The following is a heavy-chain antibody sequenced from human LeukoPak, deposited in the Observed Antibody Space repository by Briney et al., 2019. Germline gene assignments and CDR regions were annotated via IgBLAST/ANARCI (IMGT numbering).Heavy chain of an antibody. CDR2: IIPIFGTA. CDR1: GGTFSSYA. Sequence: GSSVKVSCKASGGTFSSYAISWVRRAPGQGLEWMGGIIPIFGTANYAQKFQGRVTITADRSTSTAYMGLSSLRSEDTAVYYCARDGWEQLALFDYWGQGTLVTVSS. D-gene: IGHD6-6*01. J-gene: IGHJ4*02. CDR3: ARDGWEQLALFDY. V-gene: IGHV1-69*06.